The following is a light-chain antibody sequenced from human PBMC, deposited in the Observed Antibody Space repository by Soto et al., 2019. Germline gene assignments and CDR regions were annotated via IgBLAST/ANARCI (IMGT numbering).Light chain of an antibody. Sequence: EIVMTQTLLSLSVTPGQPASIPCRSSQSLLDTDGRTYLYWYLQRSGQPPRLLIYEVYNRFSGVPDRFSGSGSGTDVTLEISRVEAEDVGTYYCLQSTQLPLTFGGGTKVEIK. J-gene: IGKJ4*01. CDR3: LQSTQLPLT. CDR1: QSLLDTDGRTY. CDR2: EVY. V-gene: IGKV2D-29*01.